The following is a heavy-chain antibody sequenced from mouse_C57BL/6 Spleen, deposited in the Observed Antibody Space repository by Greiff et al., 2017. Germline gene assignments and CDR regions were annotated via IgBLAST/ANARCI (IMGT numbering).Heavy chain of an antibody. CDR3: ARTGTTVVATYYFDY. CDR1: GYTFTDYN. CDR2: INPNNGGT. V-gene: IGHV1-18*01. D-gene: IGHD1-1*01. Sequence: VQLKQSGPELVKPGASVKIPCKASGYTFTDYNMDWVKQSHGKSLEWIGDINPNNGGTIYNQKFKGKATLTVDKSSSTAYMELRSLTSEDTAVYYCARTGTTVVATYYFDYWGQGTTLTVSS. J-gene: IGHJ2*01.